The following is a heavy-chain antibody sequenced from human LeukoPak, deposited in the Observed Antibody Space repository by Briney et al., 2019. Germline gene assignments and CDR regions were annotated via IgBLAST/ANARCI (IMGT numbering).Heavy chain of an antibody. D-gene: IGHD2-2*01. Sequence: SLKVSCKASVVTFSSYAISCVRQAPGQGLEWRGGIIPIFGTANYAQKFQGRVTITTDESTSTAYMELSSLRSEDTAVYYCARGYEDQLLILDYWGQGTLVTVSS. CDR2: IIPIFGTA. V-gene: IGHV1-69*05. CDR3: ARGYEDQLLILDY. CDR1: VVTFSSYA. J-gene: IGHJ4*02.